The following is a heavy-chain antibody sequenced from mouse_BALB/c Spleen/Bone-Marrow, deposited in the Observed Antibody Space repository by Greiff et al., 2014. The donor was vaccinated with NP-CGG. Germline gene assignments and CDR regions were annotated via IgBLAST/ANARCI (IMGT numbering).Heavy chain of an antibody. CDR2: IFPGTGTT. Sequence: QVQLQQPGAELVKPGAPVKLSCKTSGHTFTSYWIQWVKQRPGQGLGRIGEIFPGTGTTYYNEKFKGKATLTIDTSSSTAYMQLSSLTSEDSAVYFCASRDSSGYVPDYWGQGTTLTVSS. CDR3: ASRDSSGYVPDY. CDR1: GHTFTSYW. V-gene: IGHV1S132*01. D-gene: IGHD3-2*01. J-gene: IGHJ2*01.